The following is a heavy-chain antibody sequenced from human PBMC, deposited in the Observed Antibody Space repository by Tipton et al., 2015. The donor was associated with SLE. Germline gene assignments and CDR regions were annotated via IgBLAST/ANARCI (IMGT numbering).Heavy chain of an antibody. J-gene: IGHJ6*02. Sequence: GLVKPSQTLSLTCDISGDSVSSNTAAWNWIRQSPSRGLEWLGRTYYRSKWHTDYALSVKGRITINTDTSKNHFSLQRKSLSPEDTAVYYCARVAGTPGYYYSMFVWGQGTTVTVSS. CDR1: GDSVSSNTAA. D-gene: IGHD1-7*01. CDR2: TYYRSKWHT. V-gene: IGHV6-1*01. CDR3: ARVAGTPGYYYSMFV.